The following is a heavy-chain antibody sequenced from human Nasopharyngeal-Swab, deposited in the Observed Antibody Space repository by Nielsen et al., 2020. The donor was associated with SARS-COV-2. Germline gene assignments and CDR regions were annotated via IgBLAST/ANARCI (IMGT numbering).Heavy chain of an antibody. CDR1: GFTFSRYW. J-gene: IGHJ3*02. Sequence: GESLKISCAASGFTFSRYWMHWVRQAPGKGLVWVSRINSDGSSTRYADSVKGRLTISRDNAKNTLYLQMNSLRAEDTAVYYCAREVGSGAFDIWGQGTMVTVSS. D-gene: IGHD1-26*01. CDR2: INSDGSST. CDR3: AREVGSGAFDI. V-gene: IGHV3-74*01.